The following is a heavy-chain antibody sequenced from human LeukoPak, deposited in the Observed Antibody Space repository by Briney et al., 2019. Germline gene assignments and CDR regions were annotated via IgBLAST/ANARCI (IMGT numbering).Heavy chain of an antibody. V-gene: IGHV3-53*01. D-gene: IGHD2-2*01. Sequence: GGSLRLSCAASGFTVSSHYISWVRQAPGKGLEWVSCIYSGGSTYYADSVRGRFTISRDNSKNTLYLQMNSLRAEDTAVYYCAKDLSIGTSSFYYFDYWGQGTLVTVSS. J-gene: IGHJ4*02. CDR1: GFTVSSHY. CDR3: AKDLSIGTSSFYYFDY. CDR2: IYSGGST.